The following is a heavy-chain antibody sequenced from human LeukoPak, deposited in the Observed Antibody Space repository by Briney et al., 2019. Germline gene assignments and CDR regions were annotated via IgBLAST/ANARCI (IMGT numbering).Heavy chain of an antibody. CDR3: ARGPWRGILSGIVGATKRNAFDI. CDR2: IVVGSGNT. D-gene: IGHD1-26*01. CDR1: GFTFTSSA. J-gene: IGHJ3*02. V-gene: IGHV1-58*02. Sequence: GASVKVSCKASGFTFTSSAMQWVRQARGQRLEWIGWIVVGSGNTNYAQKFQERVTITRDMSTSTAYMELSSLRSEDTAVYYCARGPWRGILSGIVGATKRNAFDIWGQGTMVTVSS.